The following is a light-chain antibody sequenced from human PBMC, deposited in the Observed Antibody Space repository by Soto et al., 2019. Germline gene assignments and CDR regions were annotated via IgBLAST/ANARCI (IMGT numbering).Light chain of an antibody. J-gene: IGKJ1*01. CDR3: QQYNTWLWT. V-gene: IGKV3-15*01. CDR1: QSINAH. CDR2: GAS. Sequence: EVVMTQSPATLSVSPGERVTLSCRASQSINAHLAWYQQKPGQAPRLLIHGASTRATGIPARFSGSGVGTEFILTISCLQSEDFAVYYCQQYNTWLWTFGQGTKVEIQ.